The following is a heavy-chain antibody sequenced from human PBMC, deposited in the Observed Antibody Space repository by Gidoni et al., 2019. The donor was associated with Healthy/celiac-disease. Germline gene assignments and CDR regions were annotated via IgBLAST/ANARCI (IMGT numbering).Heavy chain of an antibody. CDR3: ATVERDYGDRPGGDY. D-gene: IGHD4-17*01. CDR1: GYSISSGYY. V-gene: IGHV4-38-2*02. CDR2: IYHSGST. J-gene: IGHJ4*02. Sequence: QVQLQESGPGLVKPSETLSLTCTVSGYSISSGYYWGWIRQPPGKGLEWIGSIYHSGSTYYNPSLKSRVTISVDTSKNQFSLKLSSVTAADTAVYYCATVERDYGDRPGGDYWGQGTLVTVSS.